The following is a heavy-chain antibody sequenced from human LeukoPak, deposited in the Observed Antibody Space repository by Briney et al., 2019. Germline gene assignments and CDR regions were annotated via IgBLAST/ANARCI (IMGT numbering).Heavy chain of an antibody. J-gene: IGHJ6*03. CDR1: GFTFSSYA. V-gene: IGHV3-64*01. D-gene: IGHD2-15*01. CDR3: ARVNPGTGGSGASYYYYMDV. Sequence: GGSLRLSCAASGFTFSSYAMHWVRQAPGKGLEYVSAISSNGGSTYYANSVKGRFTISRDNSKNTLYLRMGSLRAEDMAVYYCARVNPGTGGSGASYYYYMDVWGKGTTVTVSS. CDR2: ISSNGGST.